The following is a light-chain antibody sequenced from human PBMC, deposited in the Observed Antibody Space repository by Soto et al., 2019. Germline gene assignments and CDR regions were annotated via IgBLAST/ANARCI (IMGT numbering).Light chain of an antibody. V-gene: IGKV1-5*03. Sequence: DIQMTQSASTLSASVGDRVTITCRASQSMSTWLAWYQQKPGKAPKLLIYKASNLEDGVPSRFSGSGSGTEFTITITSLQPDDFATYYCQQYNTYPLTFGGGTTVEIK. CDR3: QQYNTYPLT. CDR1: QSMSTW. J-gene: IGKJ4*01. CDR2: KAS.